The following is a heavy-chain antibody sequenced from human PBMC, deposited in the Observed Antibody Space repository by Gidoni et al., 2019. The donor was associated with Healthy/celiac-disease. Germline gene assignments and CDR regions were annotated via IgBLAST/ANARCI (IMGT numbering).Heavy chain of an antibody. V-gene: IGHV1-69*01. CDR3: ARAANIVVVSAWFDY. CDR2: IIASFGTA. D-gene: IGHD2-2*01. J-gene: IGHJ4*02. Sequence: VQLVHSGAEVKKPGSSVNVSCKPSGGTFSCYAISWVRPAPGQGLEWMGGIIASFGTANYAQKFQGRVTSTADESTSTAYMELSSLRSEDTDVYYCARAANIVVVSAWFDYWGQGTLVTVSS. CDR1: GGTFSCYA.